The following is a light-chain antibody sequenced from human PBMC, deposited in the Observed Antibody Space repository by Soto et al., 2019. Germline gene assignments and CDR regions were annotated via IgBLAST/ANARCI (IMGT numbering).Light chain of an antibody. Sequence: NVWTRVPGALSLSPGETATHSSRVSQRVGSSYLAWYQQKPGQAPRLLIYGASSRATGIPDRFSGSGSGTDFTLTISRLEPEDFALYYCQQCGSSPRTFGQGTKVDIK. CDR3: QQCGSSPRT. J-gene: IGKJ1*01. CDR2: GAS. V-gene: IGKV3-20*01. CDR1: QRVGSSY.